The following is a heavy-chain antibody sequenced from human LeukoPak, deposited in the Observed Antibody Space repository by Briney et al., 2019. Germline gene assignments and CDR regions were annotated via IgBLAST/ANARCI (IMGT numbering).Heavy chain of an antibody. CDR2: ISSSGSTI. D-gene: IGHD3-10*01. CDR3: AEHPSMPRGPGY. V-gene: IGHV3-11*01. Sequence: PGGSLRLSCAASGFTFSDYYMSWIRQAPGKGLEWVSYISSSGSTIYYADSVKGRFTISRDNSKNTLYLQMNSLRAEDTAIYYCAEHPSMPRGPGYWGQGTLVTVSS. J-gene: IGHJ4*02. CDR1: GFTFSDYY.